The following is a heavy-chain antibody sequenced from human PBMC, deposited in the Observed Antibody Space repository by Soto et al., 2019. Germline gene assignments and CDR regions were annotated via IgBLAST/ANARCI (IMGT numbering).Heavy chain of an antibody. CDR1: GFSFSSIGEG. D-gene: IGHD2-21*02. V-gene: IGHV2-5*02. CDR3: VQSRCGGDCLQAYSSHSYYGLDV. J-gene: IGHJ6*02. Sequence: QITFKESGPTLVKPTQTLTLTCTFPGFSFSSIGEGVGWIRQPPGKALEWLALIYWDDDKRYSPSLKSRLTVTNDTSKNQVVLAMTNMDPVDTATYYCVQSRCGGDCLQAYSSHSYYGLDVWGQGTTVTVSS. CDR2: IYWDDDK.